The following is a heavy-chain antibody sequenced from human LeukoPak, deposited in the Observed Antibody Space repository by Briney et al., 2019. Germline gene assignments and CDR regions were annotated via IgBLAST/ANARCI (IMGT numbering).Heavy chain of an antibody. CDR2: ISSSSGYT. CDR1: GFTFSDSY. D-gene: IGHD6-19*01. CDR3: AKDRSVDGTD. V-gene: IGHV3-11*06. J-gene: IGHJ4*02. Sequence: GGSLRLSCAASGFTFSDSYMSWIRQAPGKGLEWVSYISSSSGYTGYAISVKGRFTISRDNAKNSLFLQMDSLIAEDTAVYYCAKDRSVDGTDWGQGTLVTVSS.